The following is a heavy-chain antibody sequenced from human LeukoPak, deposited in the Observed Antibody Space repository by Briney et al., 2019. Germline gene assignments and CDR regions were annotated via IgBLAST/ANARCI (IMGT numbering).Heavy chain of an antibody. CDR2: MSPNSGNT. V-gene: IGHV1-8*01. CDR1: GYTFTSYD. CDR3: ARGNYDFWSGYQYDWFDP. D-gene: IGHD3-3*01. Sequence: ASVKVSCKASGYTFTSYDINWVRQATGQGLEWMGWMSPNSGNTGYAQKFQGRVTMTRNTSINTAYMELSSLRSEDTAVYYCARGNYDFWSGYQYDWFDPWGQGTLVTVSS. J-gene: IGHJ5*02.